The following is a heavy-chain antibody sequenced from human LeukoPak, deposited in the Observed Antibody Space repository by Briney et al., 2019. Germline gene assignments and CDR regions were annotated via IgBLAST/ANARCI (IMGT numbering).Heavy chain of an antibody. V-gene: IGHV4-39*01. CDR2: IYYIGST. J-gene: IGHJ5*02. Sequence: PSETLSLTCTVSGDSISSTRYYWGWIRQPPGKGLEWIGSIYYIGSTYYNPSLKSRVTISVDTSKNQFSLKLSSVTAADTAVYYCARRGSTRWLVRFDPWGQGTLVTVSS. D-gene: IGHD6-19*01. CDR3: ARRGSTRWLVRFDP. CDR1: GDSISSTRYY.